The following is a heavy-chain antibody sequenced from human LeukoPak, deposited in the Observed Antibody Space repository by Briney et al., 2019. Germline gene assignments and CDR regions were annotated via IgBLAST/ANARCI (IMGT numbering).Heavy chain of an antibody. CDR1: GASIRSFY. V-gene: IGHV4-59*01. Sequence: SETLSLTCNVSGASIRSFYWSWIRQTTGKGLEWLGYIFHTGSTNYNPSLKSRATLSVDTSKNQFSLILKSVTAADTAIYYCARAYSPPQWSPFDYWGQGTLVTVSS. CDR2: IFHTGST. D-gene: IGHD6-13*01. J-gene: IGHJ4*02. CDR3: ARAYSPPQWSPFDY.